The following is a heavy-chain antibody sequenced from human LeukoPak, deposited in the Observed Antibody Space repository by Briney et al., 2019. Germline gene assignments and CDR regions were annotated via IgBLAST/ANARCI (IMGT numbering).Heavy chain of an antibody. D-gene: IGHD3-3*01. J-gene: IGHJ6*03. Sequence: ASVKVSCKASGYTFTGYYMHWVRQAPGQGLEWMGWINPNSGGTNYAQKFQGRVTMTRDTSISTAYMELSRLRSDDTAVYYCARVPADYDFWSGYYSPPSPVPWYYMDVWGKGTTVTVSS. V-gene: IGHV1-2*02. CDR2: INPNSGGT. CDR3: ARVPADYDFWSGYYSPPSPVPWYYMDV. CDR1: GYTFTGYY.